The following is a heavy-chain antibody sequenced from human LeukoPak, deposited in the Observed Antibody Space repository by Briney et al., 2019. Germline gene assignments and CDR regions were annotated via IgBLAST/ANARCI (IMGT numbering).Heavy chain of an antibody. CDR3: AVGSGWLSDS. D-gene: IGHD6-19*01. CDR2: INQDGSDK. CDR1: GLTSTTYW. V-gene: IGHV3-7*03. Sequence: PGGSLRLSCVVSGLTSTTYWMNWVHQAPGKGLEWVANINQDGSDKHYVGSVKGRFSVSGDYAKKSLYLQMNNLRDDDTAVYYCAVGSGWLSDSWSQGALVTVSS. J-gene: IGHJ4*02.